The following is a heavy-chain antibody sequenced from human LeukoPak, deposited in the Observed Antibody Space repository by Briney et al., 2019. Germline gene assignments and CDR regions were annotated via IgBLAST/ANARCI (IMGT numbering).Heavy chain of an antibody. J-gene: IGHJ3*02. CDR1: GGSFSGYY. D-gene: IGHD3-3*01. Sequence: SETLSLTWAVCGGSFSGYYWSWIRQPPGKGMEWIGEINHSGSTNYNPSLKSRVTISVDTSKNQFSLKLSSVTAADTAVYYCASRSVLRFLEWAFYIWGQGTMVTVSS. CDR3: ASRSVLRFLEWAFYI. CDR2: INHSGST. V-gene: IGHV4-34*01.